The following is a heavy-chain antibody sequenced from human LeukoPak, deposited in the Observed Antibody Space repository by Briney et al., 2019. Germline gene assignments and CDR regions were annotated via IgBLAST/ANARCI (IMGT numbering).Heavy chain of an antibody. V-gene: IGHV3-49*04. CDR2: ITSKPYGGTA. D-gene: IGHD6-13*01. J-gene: IGHJ3*02. CDR3: SRDREAAAGINALDI. CDR1: GLTLSTYS. Sequence: PGGSLRLSCAASGLTLSTYSVNWVRQAPGKGPEWLGFITSKPYGGTAEYAASVKGRFTISRDDSKSLAYLQMNSLKTEDTAMYYCSRDREAAAGINALDIWGQGTMVTVSS.